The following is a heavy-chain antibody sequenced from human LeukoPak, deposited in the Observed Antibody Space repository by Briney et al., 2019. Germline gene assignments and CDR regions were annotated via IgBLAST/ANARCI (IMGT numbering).Heavy chain of an antibody. J-gene: IGHJ3*02. CDR3: ARGGRYYDSSGYYHDAFDI. Sequence: RGSLRLSRAASGFAVSSNYMSWVRQAPRKGLEWVSVIYSGGGTYYANSVQGRFTISRDNSKNTLYLHMNSLRAEDTAVYYCARGGRYYDSSGYYHDAFDIWGQGTMVTVSS. V-gene: IGHV3-53*01. CDR1: GFAVSSNY. D-gene: IGHD3-22*01. CDR2: IYSGGGT.